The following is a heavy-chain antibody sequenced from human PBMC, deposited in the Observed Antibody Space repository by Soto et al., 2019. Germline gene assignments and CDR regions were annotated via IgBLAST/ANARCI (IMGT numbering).Heavy chain of an antibody. V-gene: IGHV4-59*01. Sequence: PSETLSLTCTVSGGSISSYYWSWIRQPPGKGLEWIGYIYYSGSTNYNPSLKSRVTISVDTSKNQFSLKLSSVTAADTAVYYCARDQTGYYDSSGLPHYWGQGTLVTVSS. CDR1: GGSISSYY. J-gene: IGHJ4*02. CDR3: ARDQTGYYDSSGLPHY. CDR2: IYYSGST. D-gene: IGHD3-22*01.